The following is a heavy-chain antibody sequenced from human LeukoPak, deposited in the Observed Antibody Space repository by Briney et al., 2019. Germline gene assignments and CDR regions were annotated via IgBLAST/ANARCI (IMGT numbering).Heavy chain of an antibody. CDR1: GFTFSSYE. V-gene: IGHV3-48*03. CDR3: AREGTGRYYYYYYMDV. Sequence: GGSLRLSCAASGFTFSSYEMNWVRQAPGKGLEWVSYISSSGTTIYYADSVKGRFTISRDNANNSLYLQMNSLRAEDTAVYYCAREGTGRYYYYYYMDVWGKGTTVTISS. J-gene: IGHJ6*03. D-gene: IGHD1-1*01. CDR2: ISSSGTTI.